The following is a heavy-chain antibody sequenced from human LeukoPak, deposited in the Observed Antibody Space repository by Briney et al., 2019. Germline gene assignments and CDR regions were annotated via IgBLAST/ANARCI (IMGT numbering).Heavy chain of an antibody. CDR2: ISSTFITT. V-gene: IGHV3-48*03. CDR1: GFTSSSYE. Sequence: GESLRLSSVASGFTSSSYELQRVRQAPAKELEWLSYISSTFITTFITIYADSVKGRFTISRDNAKNSLYLQMNSLRVEDTAIYYCAREGYNSSKHFDYWGQGTLVTVSS. CDR3: AREGYNSSKHFDY. D-gene: IGHD4-11*01. J-gene: IGHJ4*02.